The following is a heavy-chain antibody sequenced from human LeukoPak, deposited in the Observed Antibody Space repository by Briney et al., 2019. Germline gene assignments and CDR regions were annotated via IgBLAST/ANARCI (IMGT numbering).Heavy chain of an antibody. J-gene: IGHJ5*02. CDR3: ARDNSVTDNSVGLSAWWFDP. V-gene: IGHV1-46*01. CDR2: INPSGDNT. Sequence: GASVKVSCKASGYIFTNNFMHWVRQAPGQGLEWMGIINPSGDNTWYAQKFQGRVTMTRDMATNTDYMEVRSLTSEDTAVYYCARDNSVTDNSVGLSAWWFDPWGQGTLVTVSS. CDR1: GYIFTNNF. D-gene: IGHD4-17*01.